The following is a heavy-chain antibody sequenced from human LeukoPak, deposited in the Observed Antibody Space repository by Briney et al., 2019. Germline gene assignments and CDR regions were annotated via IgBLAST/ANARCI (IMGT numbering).Heavy chain of an antibody. Sequence: LSLTCAVYGGSFSGYYMSWIRQAPGKGLEWVSYISSSGSTIYYADSVKGRFTISRDNAKNSLYLQMNSLRAEDTAVYYCARVLPRHYYDSSGYPFWGQGTLVTVSS. V-gene: IGHV3-11*04. CDR2: ISSSGSTI. D-gene: IGHD3-22*01. CDR3: ARVLPRHYYDSSGYPF. CDR1: GGSFSGYY. J-gene: IGHJ4*02.